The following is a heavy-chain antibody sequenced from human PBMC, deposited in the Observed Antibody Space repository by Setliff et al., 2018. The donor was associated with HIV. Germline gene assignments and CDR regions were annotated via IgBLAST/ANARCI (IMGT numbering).Heavy chain of an antibody. CDR2: INPSGGST. V-gene: IGHV1-46*01. D-gene: IGHD3-22*01. CDR1: GYTFTNYY. Sequence: ASVKVSCKASGYTFTNYYMHWVRQAPGQGPEWMGIINPSGGSTTYAQKFQGRVTMTRDTSTSTFYMELSSPRSEDTAVYYCARDQKWRSHYYDSIVSSYYFDYWGQGTLVT. J-gene: IGHJ4*02. CDR3: ARDQKWRSHYYDSIVSSYYFDY.